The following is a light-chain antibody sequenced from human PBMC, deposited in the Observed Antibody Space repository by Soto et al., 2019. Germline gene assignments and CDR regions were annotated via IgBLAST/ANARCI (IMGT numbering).Light chain of an antibody. Sequence: EVVLTQSPGTLSLSPGERATLSCRASQSVSATYIAWYQQKSGQAPRLILYGSSSRATGVPDRFSGSGSGTEFTLTIDRLEPEEFATYYCQQYGSSPRAFGQGTKVEVK. CDR2: GSS. CDR1: QSVSATY. CDR3: QQYGSSPRA. V-gene: IGKV3-20*01. J-gene: IGKJ1*01.